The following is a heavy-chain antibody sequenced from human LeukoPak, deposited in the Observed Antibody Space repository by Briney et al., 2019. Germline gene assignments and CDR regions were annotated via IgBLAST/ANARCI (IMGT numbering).Heavy chain of an antibody. J-gene: IGHJ6*04. CDR3: ARDIYGAVDYYYGMDV. CDR2: ISSSGSFI. D-gene: IGHD4-17*01. Sequence: KLGGSLRLSCAASGFTFSNYNMNWVRQAPGNGLEWVSSISSSGSFIYYADSVKGRFTISRDSAKNSLYLQMNSLRAEDTAVYYCARDIYGAVDYYYGMDVWGKGTTVTVSS. V-gene: IGHV3-21*01. CDR1: GFTFSNYN.